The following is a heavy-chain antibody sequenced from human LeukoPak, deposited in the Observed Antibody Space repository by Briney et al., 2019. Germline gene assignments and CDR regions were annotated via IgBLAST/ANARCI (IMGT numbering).Heavy chain of an antibody. CDR3: ARVPSSRFGELEGWFDP. J-gene: IGHJ5*02. V-gene: IGHV1-69*01. CDR2: IIPIFGTA. Sequence: GASLKVSCKASGGTFSSYAISWVRQAPGQGLEWMGGIIPIFGTANYAQKFQGRVTITADESTSTAYMELSSLRSEDTAVYYCARVPSSRFGELEGWFDPWGQGTLVTVSS. D-gene: IGHD3-10*01. CDR1: GGTFSSYA.